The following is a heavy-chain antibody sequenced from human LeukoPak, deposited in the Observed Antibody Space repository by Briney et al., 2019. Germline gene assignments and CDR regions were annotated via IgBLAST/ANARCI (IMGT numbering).Heavy chain of an antibody. D-gene: IGHD5-18*01. J-gene: IGHJ4*02. Sequence: GGSLRLSCAASGFTFSSYSMNWVRQAPGKGLEWVSSISSSSSYIYYADSVKGRFTISSDNAKNSLYLQMNSLRAEDTAVYYCAGGTTWIQLWSFDYWGQGTLVTVSS. CDR1: GFTFSSYS. CDR2: ISSSSSYI. V-gene: IGHV3-21*01. CDR3: AGGTTWIQLWSFDY.